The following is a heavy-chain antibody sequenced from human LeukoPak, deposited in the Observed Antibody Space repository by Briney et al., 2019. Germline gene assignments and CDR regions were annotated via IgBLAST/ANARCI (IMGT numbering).Heavy chain of an antibody. CDR1: GFTFSSYA. Sequence: GGSLRLSCAASGFTFSSYAMHWVRQAPGKGLEWVAVISYDGSNKYYADSVKGRFTISRDNSKNTLYLQMNSLRAEDTAMYYCARGLKDFDYWGQGTLVTVSS. CDR2: ISYDGSNK. CDR3: ARGLKDFDY. V-gene: IGHV3-30-3*01. J-gene: IGHJ4*02.